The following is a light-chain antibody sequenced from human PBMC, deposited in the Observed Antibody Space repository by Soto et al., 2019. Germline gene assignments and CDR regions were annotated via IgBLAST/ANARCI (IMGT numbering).Light chain of an antibody. V-gene: IGLV4-69*01. CDR1: SGHSSNA. CDR3: QTWGTHFLI. Sequence: QLVLTQSPSASASLGASVKLTCTLDSGHSSNAIAWHQQQPEKGPRYLMRLNNDGSHLRGDGVPDRFSGSSSGAERYLTISSLQSDDEADYYCQTWGTHFLIFGGGTKVTVL. CDR2: LNNDGSH. J-gene: IGLJ2*01.